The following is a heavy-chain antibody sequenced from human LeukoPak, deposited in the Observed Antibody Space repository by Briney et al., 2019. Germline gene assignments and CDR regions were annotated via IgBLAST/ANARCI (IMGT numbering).Heavy chain of an antibody. Sequence: HPGGSLRLSCAASGFTFSSYSMNWVRQAPGKGLEWVSYISSSSSTIYYADSVKGRFTISRDNAKNSLYLQMNSLRDEDTAAYYCAREGGLVVVPAAAFGYYYGMDVWGQGTTVTVSS. CDR3: AREGGLVVVPAAAFGYYYGMDV. V-gene: IGHV3-48*02. D-gene: IGHD2-2*01. CDR2: ISSSSSTI. J-gene: IGHJ6*02. CDR1: GFTFSSYS.